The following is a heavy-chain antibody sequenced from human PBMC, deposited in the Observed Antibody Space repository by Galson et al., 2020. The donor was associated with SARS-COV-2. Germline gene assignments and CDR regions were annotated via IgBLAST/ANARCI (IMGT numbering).Heavy chain of an antibody. Sequence: PSEPMSLTCTVSGGSVSSGAHYWTWIRQHPQKGLEWIGYIYYSGNTYYNPSLKSRVSISVDTSKNQFSLKLTSINAADTAVYYCARTGISKVRGTIISLGMDVWSQGTTVTVSS. J-gene: IGHJ6*02. CDR3: ARTGISKVRGTIISLGMDV. CDR2: IYYSGNT. V-gene: IGHV4-31*03. D-gene: IGHD3-10*01. CDR1: GGSVSSGAHY.